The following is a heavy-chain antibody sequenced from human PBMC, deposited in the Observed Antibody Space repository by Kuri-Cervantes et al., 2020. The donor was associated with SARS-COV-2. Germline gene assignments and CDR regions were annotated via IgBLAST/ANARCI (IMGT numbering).Heavy chain of an antibody. CDR1: GFTFSSYA. Sequence: GESLKISCAASGFTFSSYAMSWVRQTPGKGLEWVSAISGSGGSTYYADSVKGRFTISRDSSKDTLYLQMNSLRAEDTATYYCARTNRNFGGIILHWYFDLWGRGTLVTVSS. CDR2: ISGSGGST. D-gene: IGHD3-3*01. V-gene: IGHV3-23*01. J-gene: IGHJ2*01. CDR3: ARTNRNFGGIILHWYFDL.